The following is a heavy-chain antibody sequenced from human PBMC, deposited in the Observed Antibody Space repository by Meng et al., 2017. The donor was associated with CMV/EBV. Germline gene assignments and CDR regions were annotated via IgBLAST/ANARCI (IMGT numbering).Heavy chain of an antibody. Sequence: GGSLRLSCAASGFTFSNFGMHWVRQAPGKGLEWVAVIWYDGSNKYYADSVKGRFTISRDNSKNTLYLQMNRLRAEDTAVYYCAKSFWCGYYTGGGGGFFFDYWGQGTLVTVSS. CDR3: AKSFWCGYYTGGGGGFFFDY. J-gene: IGHJ4*02. D-gene: IGHD3-3*01. CDR1: GFTFSNFG. V-gene: IGHV3-33*06. CDR2: IWYDGSNK.